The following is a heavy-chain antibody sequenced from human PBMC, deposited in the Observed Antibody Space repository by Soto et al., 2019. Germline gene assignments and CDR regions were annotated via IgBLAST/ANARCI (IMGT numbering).Heavy chain of an antibody. D-gene: IGHD1-1*01. CDR3: ARGGYGDY. CDR2: ISAHNGNT. Sequence: QVHLVQSGAEVKKPGASVKVSCKGSGYAFTTYGITWVRQAPGQGLEWMGWISAHNGNTNYAQNLQGRVTVTRDRSTSTAYMELRSLRSDDTAVYYCARGGYGDYWGQGALVTVST. V-gene: IGHV1-18*01. CDR1: GYAFTTYG. J-gene: IGHJ4*02.